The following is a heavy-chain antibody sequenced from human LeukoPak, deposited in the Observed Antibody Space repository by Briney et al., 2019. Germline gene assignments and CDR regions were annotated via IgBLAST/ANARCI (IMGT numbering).Heavy chain of an antibody. CDR2: IYYSGST. Sequence: PSETLSLTCTVSGGSISSYYWSWIRQPPGKGLEWIGDIYYSGSTNYNPSLKSRVTISVDTSKNQFSLKLSSVTAADTAGYYCARQEGCRGGSCYSPNYGMDVWGQGTTVTVSS. V-gene: IGHV4-59*08. CDR1: GGSISSYY. D-gene: IGHD2-15*01. J-gene: IGHJ6*02. CDR3: ARQEGCRGGSCYSPNYGMDV.